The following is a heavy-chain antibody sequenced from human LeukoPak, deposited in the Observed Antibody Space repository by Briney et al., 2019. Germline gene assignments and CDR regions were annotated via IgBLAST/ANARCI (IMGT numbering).Heavy chain of an antibody. Sequence: GGSLRLSCAASGFTFSSSAMSWVRQAPGKGLQWVSVISGSGGGTNYADSVKGRFTISRDNSKNTLYLQMNSLRAEDTAVYYCAKGSSGSYFDYWGQGTLVTVSS. CDR1: GFTFSSSA. V-gene: IGHV3-23*01. D-gene: IGHD1-26*01. CDR2: ISGSGGGT. CDR3: AKGSSGSYFDY. J-gene: IGHJ4*02.